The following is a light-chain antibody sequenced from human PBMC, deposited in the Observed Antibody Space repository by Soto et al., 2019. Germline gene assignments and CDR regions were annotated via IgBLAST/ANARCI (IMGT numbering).Light chain of an antibody. CDR3: SSYTGTTRV. CDR1: SSDVGAYNF. V-gene: IGLV2-14*03. J-gene: IGLJ3*02. Sequence: QSVLTQPASVSVSPGQSITISCTGTSSDVGAYNFVSWYQQHPGKAPNLVIYDVSYRPSGISNRFSGSKSGNTASLTISGLQADDEADYYCSSYTGTTRVFGGGTKLTVL. CDR2: DVS.